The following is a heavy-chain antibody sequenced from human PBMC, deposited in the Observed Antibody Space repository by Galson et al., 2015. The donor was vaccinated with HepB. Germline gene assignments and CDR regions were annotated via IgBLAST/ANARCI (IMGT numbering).Heavy chain of an antibody. Sequence: SLRLSCAASGFTFSSYAMHWVRRAPGKGLEWVAVISYDGSNKYYADSVKGRFTISRDNSKNTLYLQMNSLRAEDTAVYYCAREGYYDYVWGSYRYSHFDYWGQGTLVTVSS. V-gene: IGHV3-30-3*01. J-gene: IGHJ4*02. CDR1: GFTFSSYA. D-gene: IGHD3-16*02. CDR3: AREGYYDYVWGSYRYSHFDY. CDR2: ISYDGSNK.